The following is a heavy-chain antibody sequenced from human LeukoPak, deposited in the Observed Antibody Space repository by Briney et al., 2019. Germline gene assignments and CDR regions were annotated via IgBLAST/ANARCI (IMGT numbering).Heavy chain of an antibody. CDR2: ISSSGSTI. D-gene: IGHD2-8*01. V-gene: IGHV3-48*03. Sequence: PGGSLRLSCAASGFTFSSYEMNWVRQAPGKGLEWVSYISSSGSTIYYADSVKGRFTISRDNVKNSLYLQMNSLRAEDTAVYYCARDNSGVYAIPGGRYYYYMDVWGKGTTVTVSS. CDR1: GFTFSSYE. CDR3: ARDNSGVYAIPGGRYYYYMDV. J-gene: IGHJ6*03.